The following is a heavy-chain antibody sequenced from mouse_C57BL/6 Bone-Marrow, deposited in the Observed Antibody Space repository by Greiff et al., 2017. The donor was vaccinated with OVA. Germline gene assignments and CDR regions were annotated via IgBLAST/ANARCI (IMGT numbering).Heavy chain of an antibody. CDR2: INSDGGST. CDR1: EYEFPSHD. V-gene: IGHV5-2*03. J-gene: IGHJ4*01. D-gene: IGHD2-4*01. CDR3: ASYYDYDGYYAMDY. Sequence: EVMLVESGGGLVQPGESLKLSCESNEYEFPSHDMSWVRKTPEKRLELVAAINSDGGSTYYPDTMERRFIISRDNTKKTLYLQMSSLRSEDTALYYCASYYDYDGYYAMDYWGQGTSVTVSS.